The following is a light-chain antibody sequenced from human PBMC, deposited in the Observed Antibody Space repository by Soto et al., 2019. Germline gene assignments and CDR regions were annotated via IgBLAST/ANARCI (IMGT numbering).Light chain of an antibody. CDR3: RSYTSSNPVL. Sequence: QSALTQPASVSGSPGQSITISCTGTSSDVGGYNYVSWYQQNPGKAPKLMIYNVRNRPSGVSNRFSGSKSGNTASLTISGLQAEDEADYYCRSYTSSNPVLFGGGTKLTVL. J-gene: IGLJ2*01. CDR2: NVR. CDR1: SSDVGGYNY. V-gene: IGLV2-14*01.